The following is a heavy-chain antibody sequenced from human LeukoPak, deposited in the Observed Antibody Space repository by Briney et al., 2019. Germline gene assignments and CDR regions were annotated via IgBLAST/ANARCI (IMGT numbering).Heavy chain of an antibody. J-gene: IGHJ4*02. CDR2: IWYDGSNT. D-gene: IGHD6-19*01. CDR3: ARVAEAGIVVAGSDY. V-gene: IGHV3-33*01. CDR1: GFTFSSYV. Sequence: GGSLRLSCAASGFTFSSYVMHWVRQAPGKGLEWVAVIWYDGSNTYYADSVKGRFTISRDNSKSTLYLQMNSLRAEGTGVYYCARVAEAGIVVAGSDYWGQGTLVTVSS.